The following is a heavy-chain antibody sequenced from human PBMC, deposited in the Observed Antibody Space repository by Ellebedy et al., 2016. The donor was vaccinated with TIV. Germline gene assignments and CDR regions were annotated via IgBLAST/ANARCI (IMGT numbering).Heavy chain of an antibody. J-gene: IGHJ4*02. V-gene: IGHV3-13*01. CDR1: GFTFSFYD. CDR3: ARGLRSGSGVFYFDY. D-gene: IGHD1-26*01. Sequence: GGSLRLSCAASGFTFSFYDMHWVRQGIGKGLEWVSAIGSAGDTYYPGSVKGRFTISRENAKNSLYLQMNSLRAGDTAAYYCARGLRSGSGVFYFDYWGRGTLVAVSS. CDR2: IGSAGDT.